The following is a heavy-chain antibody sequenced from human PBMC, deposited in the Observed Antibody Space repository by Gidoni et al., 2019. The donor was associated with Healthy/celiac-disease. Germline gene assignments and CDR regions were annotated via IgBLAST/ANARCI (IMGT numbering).Heavy chain of an antibody. CDR1: GGSISSYY. V-gene: IGHV4-59*01. CDR2: IYYSGST. J-gene: IGHJ4*02. D-gene: IGHD6-19*01. Sequence: QVQLQESGPGLVKPSETLSLTCTVSGGSISSYYWSWIRQPPGKGLEWIGYIYYSGSTNYNPALKSRVTISVDTSKNQFSLKLSSVTAADTAVYYCARVAVAGNYFDYWGQGTLVTVSS. CDR3: ARVAVAGNYFDY.